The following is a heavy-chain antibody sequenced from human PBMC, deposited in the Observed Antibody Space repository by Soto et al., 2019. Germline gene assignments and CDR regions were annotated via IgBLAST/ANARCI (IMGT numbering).Heavy chain of an antibody. CDR3: ARVKSSSWYRDYSYYYGMDV. V-gene: IGHV3-7*04. CDR1: GFTFSSYW. D-gene: IGHD6-13*01. CDR2: IKQDGSGK. Sequence: GGSLRLSCAASGFTFSSYWMSWVRQAPGKGLEWVANIKQDGSGKYYVDSVKGRFTISRDNAKNSLYLQMNSLRAEDTAVYYCARVKSSSWYRDYSYYYGMDVWGQGTTVTVSS. J-gene: IGHJ6*02.